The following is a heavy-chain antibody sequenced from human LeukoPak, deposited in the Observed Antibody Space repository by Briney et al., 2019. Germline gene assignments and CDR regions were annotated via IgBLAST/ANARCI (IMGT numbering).Heavy chain of an antibody. D-gene: IGHD3-10*01. J-gene: IGHJ4*02. CDR2: INDKSDTT. CDR1: GLTFRRYG. V-gene: IGHV3-23*01. Sequence: PGGSLRLSCAASGLTFRRYGMIWVRQAPGKGLEWVSLINDKSDTTTYADSVKGRYTISRDNSKNTLYLQMNSLRVEDTAIYYCTNYYGSGSYSDFWGQGTLVTVSS. CDR3: TNYYGSGSYSDF.